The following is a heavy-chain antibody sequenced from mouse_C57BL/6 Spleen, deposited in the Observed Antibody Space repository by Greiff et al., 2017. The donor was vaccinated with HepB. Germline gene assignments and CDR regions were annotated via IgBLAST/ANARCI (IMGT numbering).Heavy chain of an antibody. CDR3: ARHGEAMDY. J-gene: IGHJ4*01. CDR1: GFTFSDYY. CDR2: ISNGGGST. V-gene: IGHV5-12*01. D-gene: IGHD2-13*01. Sequence: EVKLMESGGGLVQPGGSLKLSCAASGFTFSDYYMYWVRQTPEKRLEWVAYISNGGGSTYYPDTVKGRFTISRDNAKNTLYLQMSRLKSEDTAMYYCARHGEAMDYWGQGTSVTVSS.